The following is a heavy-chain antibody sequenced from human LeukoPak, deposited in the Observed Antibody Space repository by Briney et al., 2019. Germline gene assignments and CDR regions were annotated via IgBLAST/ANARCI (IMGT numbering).Heavy chain of an antibody. Sequence: GGSLRLSCAASGFTFSSYSMNWVRQAPGKGLEWVSSISSSSSYIYYADSVKGRFTISRDNAKNSLYLQMNSLRAEDTAVYYCARGNDYGGNAFDYWGQGTLVTVSS. CDR1: GFTFSSYS. D-gene: IGHD4-23*01. CDR3: ARGNDYGGNAFDY. V-gene: IGHV3-21*01. CDR2: ISSSSSYI. J-gene: IGHJ4*02.